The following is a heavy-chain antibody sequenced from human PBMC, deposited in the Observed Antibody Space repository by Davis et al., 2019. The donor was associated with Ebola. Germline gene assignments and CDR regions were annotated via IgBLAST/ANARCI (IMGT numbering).Heavy chain of an antibody. CDR1: GFTFSSYD. CDR3: AGDTGYYDSSGYRGAFDI. Sequence: PGGSLRLSCAASGFTFSSYDMHWVRQATGKGLEWVSAIGTAGDTYYPGSVKGRFTISRENAKNSLYLQMNSLRAEDTAVYYCAGDTGYYDSSGYRGAFDIWGQGTMVTVSS. CDR2: IGTAGDT. D-gene: IGHD3-22*01. V-gene: IGHV3-13*01. J-gene: IGHJ3*02.